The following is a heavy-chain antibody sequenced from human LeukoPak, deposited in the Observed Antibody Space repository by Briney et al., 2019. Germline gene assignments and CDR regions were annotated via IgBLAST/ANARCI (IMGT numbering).Heavy chain of an antibody. CDR3: ATYSSDWYSLDY. CDR1: GGSISSYY. J-gene: IGHJ4*02. Sequence: SETLSLTCTVSGGSISSYYWSWIRQPPGKGLEWIGYIYYSGSTNYNPSLKSRVTLSIDTSKNQFSLKLSSVTAADTALYYCATYSSDWYSLDYWGQGTLVTVSS. V-gene: IGHV4-59*01. D-gene: IGHD6-19*01. CDR2: IYYSGST.